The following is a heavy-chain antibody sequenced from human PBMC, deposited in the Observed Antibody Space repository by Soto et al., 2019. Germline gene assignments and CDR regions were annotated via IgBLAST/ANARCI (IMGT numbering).Heavy chain of an antibody. CDR1: GFTFSSYS. D-gene: IGHD6-19*01. J-gene: IGHJ4*02. Sequence: PGGSLRLSCAASGFTFSSYSMNWVRQAPGKGLEWVSYISSSSSTIYYADSVKGRFTISRDNAKNSLYLQMNSLRAEDTALYYCAKDRRYSSGWYYFDYWGQGTLVTVSS. V-gene: IGHV3-48*01. CDR3: AKDRRYSSGWYYFDY. CDR2: ISSSSSTI.